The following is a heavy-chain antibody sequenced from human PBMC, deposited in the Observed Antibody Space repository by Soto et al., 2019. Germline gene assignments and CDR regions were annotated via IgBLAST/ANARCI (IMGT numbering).Heavy chain of an antibody. CDR3: ARDWWGTNDFWSGYSFRHLDYGMDV. CDR2: IKQDGSEK. V-gene: IGHV3-7*01. J-gene: IGHJ6*02. CDR1: GFTFSSYW. Sequence: GGSLRLSCAASGFTFSSYWMSWVRQAPGKGPEWVANIKQDGSEKYYVDSVKGRFTISRDNAKNSLYLQMNSLRAEDTAVYYCARDWWGTNDFWSGYSFRHLDYGMDVWGQGTTVTVSS. D-gene: IGHD3-3*01.